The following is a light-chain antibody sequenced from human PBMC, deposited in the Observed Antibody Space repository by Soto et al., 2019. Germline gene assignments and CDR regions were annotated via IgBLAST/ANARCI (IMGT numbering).Light chain of an antibody. J-gene: IGKJ1*01. Sequence: EIVLTQSPGTLSLSPGERATLSCRASQSVRSSYLAWYQQKPGQAPRLFIYGASSRATGIPDRFSGSGSGTDFTLTIRRLEPEDFAVYYCQQYGTSLPTFGPGTKVEIK. CDR3: QQYGTSLPT. CDR1: QSVRSSY. CDR2: GAS. V-gene: IGKV3-20*01.